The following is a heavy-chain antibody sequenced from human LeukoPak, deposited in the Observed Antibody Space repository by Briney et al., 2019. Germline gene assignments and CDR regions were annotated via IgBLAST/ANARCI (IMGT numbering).Heavy chain of an antibody. J-gene: IGHJ4*02. CDR2: INAGNGNT. CDR3: ARTAARRFDY. D-gene: IGHD6-6*01. Sequence: ASVKVSCKASGYTFTSYAMHWVRQAPGQRLEWMGWINAGNGNTKYSQKFQGRVAMTRDTSTSTVYMELSSLRSDDTAVYYCARTAARRFDYWGQGTLVTVSS. V-gene: IGHV1-3*01. CDR1: GYTFTSYA.